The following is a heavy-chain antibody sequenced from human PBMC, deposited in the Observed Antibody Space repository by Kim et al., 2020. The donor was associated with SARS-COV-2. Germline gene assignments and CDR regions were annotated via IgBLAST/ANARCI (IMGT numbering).Heavy chain of an antibody. CDR1: GYTFTSYA. CDR2: INTNTGNP. J-gene: IGHJ4*02. CDR3: ARDLSGIAAAGVYY. V-gene: IGHV7-4-1*02. D-gene: IGHD6-13*01. Sequence: ASVKVSCKASGYTFTSYAMNWVRQAPGQGLEWMGWINTNTGNPTYAQGFTGRFVFSLDTSVSTAYLQISSLKAEDTAVYYCARDLSGIAAAGVYYWGQGTLVTVSS.